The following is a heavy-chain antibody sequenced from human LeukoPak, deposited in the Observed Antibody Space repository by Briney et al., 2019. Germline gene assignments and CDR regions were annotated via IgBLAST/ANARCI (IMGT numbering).Heavy chain of an antibody. J-gene: IGHJ4*02. CDR1: GYTFTGDY. CDR3: ARDRAMDY. V-gene: IGHV1-2*06. Sequence: GASVTVSCKGSGYTFTGDYIHWVRQAPGQGLEWMGRINPNSGGTDYAQKFQGRVTMTRDTSINTAYMELSRLRSDDTAVYYCARDRAMDYWGQGTLVTVSS. CDR2: INPNSGGT.